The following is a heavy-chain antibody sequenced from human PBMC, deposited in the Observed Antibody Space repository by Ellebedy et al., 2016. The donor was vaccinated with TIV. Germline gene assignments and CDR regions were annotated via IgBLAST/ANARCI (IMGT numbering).Heavy chain of an antibody. J-gene: IGHJ4*02. D-gene: IGHD2-15*01. CDR3: ARGLGDRCSGGSCHRGNYFDY. Sequence: MPSETLSLTCAVYGGSFSGYYWSWIRQPPGKGLEWIGEINHSGSTNYNPSLKSRVTISVDTSKNQFSLKLSSVTAADTAVYYCARGLGDRCSGGSCHRGNYFDYWGQGTLVTVSS. CDR1: GGSFSGYY. CDR2: INHSGST. V-gene: IGHV4-34*01.